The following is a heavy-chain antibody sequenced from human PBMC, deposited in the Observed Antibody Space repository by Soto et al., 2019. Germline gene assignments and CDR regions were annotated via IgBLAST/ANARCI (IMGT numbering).Heavy chain of an antibody. J-gene: IGHJ6*02. CDR3: ARDLGYCSSTSCYYYGMDV. Sequence: NPGGSLRLSCAASGFTFSSYSMNWVRQAPGKGLEWVSSISSSSSYIYYADSVKGRFTISRDNAKNSLYLQMNSLRAEDTAVYYCARDLGYCSSTSCYYYGMDVWGQGTTVTVSS. D-gene: IGHD2-2*01. V-gene: IGHV3-21*01. CDR2: ISSSSSYI. CDR1: GFTFSSYS.